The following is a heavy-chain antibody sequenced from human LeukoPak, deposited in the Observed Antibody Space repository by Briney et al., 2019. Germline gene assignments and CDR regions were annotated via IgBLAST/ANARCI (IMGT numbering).Heavy chain of an antibody. CDR3: ARGVLGDFDL. D-gene: IGHD3-16*01. V-gene: IGHV4-31*03. CDR2: FYYSGST. J-gene: IGHJ2*01. Sequence: SETLSLTCTVSGGSISSGGYYWSWIRQHPGKGLEWIGYFYYSGSTYYNPSLKSRVTISVDTSKNQFSLKLSSVTAADTAVYYCARGVLGDFDLWGRDTLVTVSS. CDR1: GGSISSGGYY.